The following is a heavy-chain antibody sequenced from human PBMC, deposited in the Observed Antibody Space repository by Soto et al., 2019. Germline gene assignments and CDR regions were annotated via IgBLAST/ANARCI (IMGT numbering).Heavy chain of an antibody. CDR1: GFTFSSYW. CDR2: IKEDGSER. V-gene: IGHV3-7*04. CDR3: ARATGADKEDY. Sequence: EVQLVESGGGLVQPGGSLRLSCAASGFTFSSYWMSWVRQAPGKGLEWVANIKEDGSERYYVDSVKGRFTISRDNAKNWLYVEMNLLRAEGTAVYYCARATGADKEDYWGQGTLVTVSS. D-gene: IGHD3-10*01. J-gene: IGHJ4*02.